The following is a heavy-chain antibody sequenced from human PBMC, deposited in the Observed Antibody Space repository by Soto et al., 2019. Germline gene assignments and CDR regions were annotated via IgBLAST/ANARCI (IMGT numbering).Heavy chain of an antibody. J-gene: IGHJ6*03. CDR2: ISSSSSTI. D-gene: IGHD2-15*01. Sequence: EVQLVESGGGLVQPGGSLRLSCAASGFTFSSYSMNWVRQAPGKALEWVSYISSSSSTIYYADSVKGRFTISRDNAKNSLYLQMNSLRAEDTAVYYCARVGYCSGGSCYGRDYYYMDVWGKGTTVTVSS. CDR3: ARVGYCSGGSCYGRDYYYMDV. CDR1: GFTFSSYS. V-gene: IGHV3-48*01.